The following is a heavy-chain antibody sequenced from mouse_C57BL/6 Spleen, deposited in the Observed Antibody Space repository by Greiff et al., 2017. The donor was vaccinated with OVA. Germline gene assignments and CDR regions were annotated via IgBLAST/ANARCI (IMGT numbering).Heavy chain of an antibody. CDR3: ARKLGREDYFDY. Sequence: EVKLVESGGGLVQPGGSLSLSCAASGFTFTAYYMSWVRQPPGKALEWLGFIRNKANGYTTEYSASVKGRFTISRDTSQSILYLQMNALRAEDSATYYCARKLGREDYFDYWGQGTTLTVSS. J-gene: IGHJ2*01. CDR2: IRNKANGYTT. CDR1: GFTFTAYY. V-gene: IGHV7-3*01. D-gene: IGHD4-1*01.